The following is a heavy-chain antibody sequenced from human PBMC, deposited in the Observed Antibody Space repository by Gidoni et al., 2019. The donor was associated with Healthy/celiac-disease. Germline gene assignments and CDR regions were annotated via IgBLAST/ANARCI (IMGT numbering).Heavy chain of an antibody. V-gene: IGHV2-26*01. CDR3: ARIRGGWISGSRGVADY. CDR1: CFSPNNATLG. CDR2: ISSTDEK. D-gene: IGHD2-15*01. Sequence: VPLKQSCPVLVKPTETPTPTCLFSCFSPNNATLGVSWNPQATGKALEWVAHISSTDEKIDSTSKKRKLIISKYTYKRQVVLTMTKMDPVDTGTYFCARIRGGWISGSRGVADYWGQGTLVTVSS. J-gene: IGHJ4*02.